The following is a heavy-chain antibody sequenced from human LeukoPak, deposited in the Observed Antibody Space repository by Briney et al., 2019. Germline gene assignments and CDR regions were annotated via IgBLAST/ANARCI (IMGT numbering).Heavy chain of an antibody. V-gene: IGHV4-39*01. CDR2: IYYSGST. D-gene: IGHD3-22*01. CDR3: ARGRRYYDSSGYYYGTLIDY. CDR1: GGSISSSSYY. J-gene: IGHJ4*02. Sequence: PSETLSLTCTVSGGSISSSSYYWGWIRQPPGKGLEWIGGIYYSGSTYYNPSLKSRVTISVDTSKNQFSLKLSSVTAADTAVYYCARGRRYYDSSGYYYGTLIDYWGQGTLVTVSS.